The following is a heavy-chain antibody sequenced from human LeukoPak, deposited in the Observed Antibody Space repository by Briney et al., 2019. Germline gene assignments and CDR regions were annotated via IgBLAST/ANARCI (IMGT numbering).Heavy chain of an antibody. J-gene: IGHJ1*01. CDR1: GFTFSTYS. CDR3: TSYRAEYFQH. V-gene: IGHV3-21*01. Sequence: PGGSLRLSCAASGFTFSTYSMNWVRQAPGKGLDWVSSISSSGSYIYYADSVKGRFTISRDNAKNSLYLQMNSLRAEDTAVYYWTSYRAEYFQHWGQGTLVTVSS. CDR2: ISSSGSYI.